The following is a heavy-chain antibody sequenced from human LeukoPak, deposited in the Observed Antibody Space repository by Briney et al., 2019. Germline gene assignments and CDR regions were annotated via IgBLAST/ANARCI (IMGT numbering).Heavy chain of an antibody. J-gene: IGHJ4*02. CDR1: GFSFKDYN. D-gene: IGHD3-10*01. CDR3: VLLSLTPG. Sequence: GGSLRLSCVASGFSFKDYNIHWVRQAPGKGLEWVAVITYDGSNKYYADSVKGRFTISRDNAKNTLYLQMHSLRAEDAAVYYCVLLSLTPGWGQGTLVTVSS. CDR2: ITYDGSNK. V-gene: IGHV3-30*03.